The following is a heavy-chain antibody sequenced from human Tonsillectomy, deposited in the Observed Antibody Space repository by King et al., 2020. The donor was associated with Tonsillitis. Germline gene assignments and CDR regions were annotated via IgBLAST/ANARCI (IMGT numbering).Heavy chain of an antibody. J-gene: IGHJ6*02. CDR3: TTIQYGDYDFFYYYYGMDV. Sequence: EVQLVESGGGLVKPGGSLRLSCAASGFTFSNAWMIWVRQAPGKGLEWVGRIKSKTDGGTTEYAAPVKGRFTISRDDSKKTLYLQMNSLKTEDTAVYYCTTIQYGDYDFFYYYYGMDVWGQGTTVTVSS. CDR2: IKSKTDGGTT. V-gene: IGHV3-15*01. CDR1: GFTFSNAW. D-gene: IGHD4-17*01.